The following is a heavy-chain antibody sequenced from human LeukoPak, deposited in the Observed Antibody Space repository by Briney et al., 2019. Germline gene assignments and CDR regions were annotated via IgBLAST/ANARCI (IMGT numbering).Heavy chain of an antibody. D-gene: IGHD6-13*01. CDR2: ITPLLGVA. J-gene: IGHJ6*02. CDR3: ARDTGSPGYTTSWSGGVDV. Sequence: SSVKVSCKASGGTFSSYAINWVRQAPGQGLEWMGRITPLLGVANYAQKFQGRVTITADKSTSRAYMELSSLRSEDTAVYYCARDTGSPGYTTSWSGGVDVWGQGTTVTVSS. V-gene: IGHV1-69*04. CDR1: GGTFSSYA.